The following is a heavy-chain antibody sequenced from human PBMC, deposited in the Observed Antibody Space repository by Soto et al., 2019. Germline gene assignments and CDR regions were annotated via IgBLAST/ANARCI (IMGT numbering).Heavy chain of an antibody. J-gene: IGHJ6*02. D-gene: IGHD3-3*01. CDR3: VKDRDTIFGVIWKYDMAV. V-gene: IGHV3-23*01. CDR1: GFKFRSYG. Sequence: EEQLLESGGGLVEPGGSLRLSCVASGFKFRSYGMAWVRQAPGKGLEWVSDINESGGTTNYADSVRGRFAISRDNSRNTLHLLKSSLRPEDTAVYYCVKDRDTIFGVIWKYDMAVWGQGTTVYVSS. CDR2: INESGGTT.